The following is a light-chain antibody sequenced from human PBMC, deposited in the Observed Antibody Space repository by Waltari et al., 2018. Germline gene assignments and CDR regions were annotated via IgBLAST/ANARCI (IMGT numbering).Light chain of an antibody. CDR3: QQYGSSSSS. J-gene: IGKJ2*01. CDR2: GSS. CDR1: QSLSSAY. V-gene: IGKV3-20*01. Sequence: EIVLTQSPGTLSLSPGERATLSCRASQSLSSAYLGWYQQKPGRAPRLLLYGSSSRATGVPDRFSGSGSGTDFTLTITRLEPEDFVVYYCQQYGSSSSSFGQGTKLEIK.